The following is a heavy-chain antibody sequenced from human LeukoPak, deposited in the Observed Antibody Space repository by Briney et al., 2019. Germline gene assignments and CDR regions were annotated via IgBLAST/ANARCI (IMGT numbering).Heavy chain of an antibody. Sequence: PGGSLRLSCAASAFTFSSYAMSWVRQAPGKGLEWVSSISGSGAITYYADSVKGRFTISRDNSKNTLYLQMNSLRAEDTAVYYCVRIDSSWYVYWGQGILVTVSS. J-gene: IGHJ4*02. CDR3: VRIDSSWYVY. D-gene: IGHD6-13*01. CDR1: AFTFSSYA. CDR2: ISGSGAIT. V-gene: IGHV3-23*01.